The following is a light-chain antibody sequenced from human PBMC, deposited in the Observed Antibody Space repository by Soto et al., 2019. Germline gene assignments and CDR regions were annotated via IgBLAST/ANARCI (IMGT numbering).Light chain of an antibody. CDR1: QSIHSW. CDR3: QQSNAHPYT. J-gene: IGKJ2*01. CDR2: RAS. Sequence: DFQMTQSPSTLSASVGDRVTITCRASQSIHSWLAWYQQKPGTTPKLLIYRASTLQSGVPSRFAGSGSGTEFTLTIKNLPPDDYASYFCQQSNAHPYTLGQGTKLEIK. V-gene: IGKV1-5*03.